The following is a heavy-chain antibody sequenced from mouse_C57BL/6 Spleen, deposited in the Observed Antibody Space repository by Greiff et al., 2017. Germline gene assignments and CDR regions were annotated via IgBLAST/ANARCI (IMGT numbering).Heavy chain of an antibody. V-gene: IGHV1-72*01. CDR1: GYTFTSYW. CDR3: ARVDYGNYEGWYFDV. Sequence: VQLQQSGAELVKPGASVKLSCKASGYTFTSYWMHWVKQRPGRGLEWIGRIDPNSGGTKYNEKFKSKATLTVDKPSSTAYMQLSSLTSEDSAVYYCARVDYGNYEGWYFDVWGTGTTVTVSS. J-gene: IGHJ1*03. D-gene: IGHD2-1*01. CDR2: IDPNSGGT.